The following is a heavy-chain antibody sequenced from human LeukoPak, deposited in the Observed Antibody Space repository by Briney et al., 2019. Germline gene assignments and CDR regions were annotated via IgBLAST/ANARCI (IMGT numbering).Heavy chain of an antibody. J-gene: IGHJ6*02. D-gene: IGHD4-23*01. CDR1: GYSFTSYW. Sequence: GESLQISCKGSGYSFTSYWIGWVRQMPGKGLEWMGIIYPGDSDTRYSPSFQGQVTISADKSISTAYLQWSSLKASDTAMYYCARATTVVTHYYYGMDVWGQGTTVTVSS. CDR2: IYPGDSDT. V-gene: IGHV5-51*01. CDR3: ARATTVVTHYYYGMDV.